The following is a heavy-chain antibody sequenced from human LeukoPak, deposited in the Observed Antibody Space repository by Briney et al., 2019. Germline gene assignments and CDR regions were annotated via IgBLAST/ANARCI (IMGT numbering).Heavy chain of an antibody. V-gene: IGHV1-18*01. J-gene: IGHJ6*02. D-gene: IGHD1-1*01. Sequence: ASVKVSCKASGYTFTNYGISWVRQAPGQGLEWMGWISLYNDNTNYAQKLQGRVTMTTDTSTSTAYMELRGLRSDDTAVYYCARDRVRTTGTTPYYYYDMDVWGQGTTVNVSS. CDR2: ISLYNDNT. CDR3: ARDRVRTTGTTPYYYYDMDV. CDR1: GYTFTNYG.